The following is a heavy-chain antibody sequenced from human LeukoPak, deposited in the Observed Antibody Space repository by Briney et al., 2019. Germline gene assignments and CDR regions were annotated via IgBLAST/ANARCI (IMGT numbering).Heavy chain of an antibody. J-gene: IGHJ6*03. D-gene: IGHD3-10*01. CDR1: GSTFTDYY. CDR3: ARGKRVRGVITKVYYYYMDV. Sequence: ASVKVSCKASGSTFTDYYMHWVRQAPGQGLEWMGWMNPNSGNTGYAQRFQGRVTITRNTSISTAYMELGSLRSEDTAVYYCARGKRVRGVITKVYYYYMDVCGKGTTVTISS. CDR2: MNPNSGNT. V-gene: IGHV1-8*02.